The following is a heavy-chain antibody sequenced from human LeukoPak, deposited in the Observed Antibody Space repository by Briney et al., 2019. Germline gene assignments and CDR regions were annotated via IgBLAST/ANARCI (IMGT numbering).Heavy chain of an antibody. Sequence: PGGSLRLSCAASGFTFSSYGMSWVRQAPGKGLEWVSAISGSGGSTYYADSVKGRFTISRDNSKNTLYLQMNSLRAEDTAVYYCAKDLDGIVGATTLDYWGQGTLVTVSS. CDR1: GFTFSSYG. CDR3: AKDLDGIVGATTLDY. D-gene: IGHD1-26*01. J-gene: IGHJ4*02. V-gene: IGHV3-23*01. CDR2: ISGSGGST.